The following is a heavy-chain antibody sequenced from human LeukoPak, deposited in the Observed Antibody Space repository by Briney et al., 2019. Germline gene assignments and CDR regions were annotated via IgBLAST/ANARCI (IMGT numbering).Heavy chain of an antibody. V-gene: IGHV4-4*07. Sequence: PSETLSLTCSVSGVSINIYYWTWIRQPAGEGLEWIGRIYASGSVKYSPSLLSRLTMSVDMSKKQFSLRLTSVTAADTATYYFAGVGLSAANNPFLFDYWGQGTQVIVSS. CDR3: AGVGLSAANNPFLFDY. D-gene: IGHD6-13*01. CDR1: GVSINIYY. CDR2: IYASGSV. J-gene: IGHJ4*02.